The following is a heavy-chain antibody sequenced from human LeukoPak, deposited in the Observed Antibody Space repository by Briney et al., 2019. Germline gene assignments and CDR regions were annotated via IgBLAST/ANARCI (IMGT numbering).Heavy chain of an antibody. V-gene: IGHV3-53*01. D-gene: IGHD2-21*02. CDR1: GFLLSTYA. Sequence: GGSLRLSCAASGFLLSTYAMSWVRQAPGKGLEWVSVIYSDGSTYYANSVKGRFTISRDNSKNTLDLQMNSLGAEDTAVYYCTRGGGAFCGSDCHRNFDFWGQGTLVTVSS. J-gene: IGHJ4*02. CDR2: IYSDGST. CDR3: TRGGGAFCGSDCHRNFDF.